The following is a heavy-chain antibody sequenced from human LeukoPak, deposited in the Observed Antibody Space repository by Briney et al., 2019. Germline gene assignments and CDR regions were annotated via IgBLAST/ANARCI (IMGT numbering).Heavy chain of an antibody. CDR3: AGGTTRLNDAFDI. CDR1: GGSFSSYY. Sequence: PSETLSLTCAVYGGSFSSYYWSWIRQPPGKGLEWIGEINHSGSTNYNPSLKSRVTISVDTSKNQFSLKLSSVTAADTAVYYCAGGTTRLNDAFDIWGQGTMVTVSS. V-gene: IGHV4-34*01. D-gene: IGHD1-1*01. CDR2: INHSGST. J-gene: IGHJ3*02.